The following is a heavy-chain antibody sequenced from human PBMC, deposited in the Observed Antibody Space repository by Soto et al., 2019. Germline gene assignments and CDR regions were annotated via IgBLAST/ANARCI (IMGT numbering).Heavy chain of an antibody. D-gene: IGHD4-4*01. V-gene: IGHV4-39*01. CDR1: GGSISSSSYY. Sequence: SETLSLTCTVSGGSISSSSYYWGWIRQPPGKGLEWIGSIYYSGSTYYNPSLKSRVTISVDTSKNQFSLKRSSVTAADTAVYYCARSLGMTTVTTSLVWFDTWGQGTLVTVSS. CDR2: IYYSGST. J-gene: IGHJ5*02. CDR3: ARSLGMTTVTTSLVWFDT.